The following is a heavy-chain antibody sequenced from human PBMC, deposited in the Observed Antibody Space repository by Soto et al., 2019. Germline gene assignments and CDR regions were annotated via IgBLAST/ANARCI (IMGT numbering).Heavy chain of an antibody. D-gene: IGHD2-2*01. CDR1: GYTFTSYG. CDR2: ISAYNGNT. Sequence: GASVKVSCKASGYTFTSYGINWVRQAPGQGLEWLGWISAYNGNTNYAQKLQGRVTMTTDTSTSTAYMELRSLRSDDTAVYYCARDRGHRVVPAAMQNWFDPWGQGTLVTVSS. J-gene: IGHJ5*02. V-gene: IGHV1-18*01. CDR3: ARDRGHRVVPAAMQNWFDP.